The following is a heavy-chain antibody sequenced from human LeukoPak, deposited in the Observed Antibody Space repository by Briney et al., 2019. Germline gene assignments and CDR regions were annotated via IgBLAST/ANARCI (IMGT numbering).Heavy chain of an antibody. CDR2: ISAYNGNT. CDR3: ARREVGAPPNDAFDI. CDR1: GYTFTSYG. D-gene: IGHD1-26*01. V-gene: IGHV1-18*01. Sequence: GASVKVSCKASGYTFTSYGISWVRQAPGQGLEWMGWISAYNGNTNYAQKLQGRVTMTTDTSTSPAYMELRSLRSDDTAVYYCARREVGAPPNDAFDIWGQGTMVTVSS. J-gene: IGHJ3*02.